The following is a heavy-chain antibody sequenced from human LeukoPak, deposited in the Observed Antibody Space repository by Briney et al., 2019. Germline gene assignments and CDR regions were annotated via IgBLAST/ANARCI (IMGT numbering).Heavy chain of an antibody. CDR2: ISPNSGGT. V-gene: IGHV1-2*06. CDR3: AKNRAGDYADY. CDR1: GYTFTDYY. Sequence: ASVKVSCKASGYTFTDYYVHWVRQATGQGLEWMGRISPNSGGTNYAQKFRGRLTVTWDTSISTAYMELSSLRSDDTAVYYCAKNRAGDYADYWGQGTLVTVSS. J-gene: IGHJ4*02. D-gene: IGHD4-17*01.